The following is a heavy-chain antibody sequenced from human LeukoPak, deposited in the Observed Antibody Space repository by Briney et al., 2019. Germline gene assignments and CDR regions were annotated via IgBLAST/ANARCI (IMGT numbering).Heavy chain of an antibody. J-gene: IGHJ5*02. CDR1: GGSLSGHW. V-gene: IGHV4-59*08. D-gene: IGHD6-13*01. Sequence: SETLCLTCTVSGGSLSGHWWSWIRQPPGKGLEWIGYIYYSGNTNYNPSLNTRVTISVDTSKNQFSLNLRSVTAADTAVYYCAGLHFAAAEEFDPWGQGTLVTVSS. CDR2: IYYSGNT. CDR3: AGLHFAAAEEFDP.